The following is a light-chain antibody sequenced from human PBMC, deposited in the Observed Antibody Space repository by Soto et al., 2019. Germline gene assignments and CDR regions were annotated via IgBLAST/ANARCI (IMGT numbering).Light chain of an antibody. CDR3: MQGTHWPPYT. Sequence: DVVMTQSPLSLPVTLGQPASISCRSSQSLVYSDGNAYLNWFHQRPGQSPRRLIYKVSYRDSGVPDRFSGSGSGTDFKLKIRSVEAEDVGVYYCMQGTHWPPYTFGQGTKLEIK. J-gene: IGKJ2*01. CDR1: QSLVYSDGNAY. V-gene: IGKV2-30*01. CDR2: KVS.